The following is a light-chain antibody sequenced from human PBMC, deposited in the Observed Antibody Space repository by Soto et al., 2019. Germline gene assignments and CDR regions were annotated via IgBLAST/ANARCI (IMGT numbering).Light chain of an antibody. J-gene: IGKJ5*01. CDR3: QQYGSSPLIT. V-gene: IGKV3-20*01. CDR1: QSVSSSY. CDR2: GAA. Sequence: EIVLTQSPGTLSLSPGERATLSCRASQSVSSSYLAWYQQKPGQAPRLLIYGAASRATGIPYRFSGSGSGTDFTLTISRLEPEDFAVYYCQQYGSSPLITFGQGTRLEIK.